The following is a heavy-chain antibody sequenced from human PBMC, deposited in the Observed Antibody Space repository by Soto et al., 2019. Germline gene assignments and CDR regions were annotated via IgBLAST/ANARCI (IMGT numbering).Heavy chain of an antibody. J-gene: IGHJ4*02. Sequence: QVQLVESGGGVVQPGRSLRLSCAASGFTFSSYGMHWVRQAPGKGLEWVAVISYDGSNKYYADYLNGPFTISRDNSKNTLYLQMNSLRAEDTAVYYCAKDGVGTYSSLEYWGQGTLVTVSS. D-gene: IGHD6-13*01. CDR1: GFTFSSYG. V-gene: IGHV3-30*18. CDR3: AKDGVGTYSSLEY. CDR2: ISYDGSNK.